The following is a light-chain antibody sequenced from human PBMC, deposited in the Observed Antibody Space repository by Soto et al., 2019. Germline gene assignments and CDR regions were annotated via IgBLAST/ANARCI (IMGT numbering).Light chain of an antibody. Sequence: EIVMTQSPATLSVSPGGRATLSCRASQSISDTLAWYQQKPGQAPRLLIYGASTRAPGFPARFSGSGSGTDFTLTISSLQSEDFAVYYCQQYNNWPPITFGQGTRREIK. V-gene: IGKV3-15*01. CDR2: GAS. CDR3: QQYNNWPPIT. J-gene: IGKJ5*01. CDR1: QSISDT.